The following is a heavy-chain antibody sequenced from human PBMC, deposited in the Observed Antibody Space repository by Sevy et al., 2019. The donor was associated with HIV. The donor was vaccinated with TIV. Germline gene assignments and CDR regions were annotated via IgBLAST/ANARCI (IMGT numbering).Heavy chain of an antibody. D-gene: IGHD7-27*01. CDR1: GGTFSSYA. Sequence: ASVKVSCKASGGTFSSYAISWVRQAPGQGLEWMGGIIPIFGTANYAQKFQGRVTITADKSTSTAYMELSSLRSEDTAVYYCAGEWDNWGRTNYYYYMDVWGKGTTVTVSS. V-gene: IGHV1-69*06. CDR2: IIPIFGTA. CDR3: AGEWDNWGRTNYYYYMDV. J-gene: IGHJ6*03.